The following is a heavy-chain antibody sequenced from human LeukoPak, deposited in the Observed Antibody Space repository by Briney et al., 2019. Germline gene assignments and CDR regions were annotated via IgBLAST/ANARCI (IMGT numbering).Heavy chain of an antibody. Sequence: GGSLRLSCAASGFTFSDYYMSWIRQAPGKGLEWVSYISSSGSTTYYAESVKGRFTISRDNAKNSLYLQMNSLRAEDTAVYYCARGYRWLQLSIRCPFDYWGQGTPVTVSS. J-gene: IGHJ4*02. CDR3: ARGYRWLQLSIRCPFDY. V-gene: IGHV3-11*01. D-gene: IGHD5-24*01. CDR2: ISSSGSTT. CDR1: GFTFSDYY.